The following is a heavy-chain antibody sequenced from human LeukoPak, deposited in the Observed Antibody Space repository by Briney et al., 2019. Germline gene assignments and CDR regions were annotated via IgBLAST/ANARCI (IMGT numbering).Heavy chain of an antibody. CDR2: IYYSGST. J-gene: IGHJ3*02. D-gene: IGHD1-7*01. Sequence: SETLSLTCTVSGGSISSYYWGWIRQPPGKGLEWIGSIYYSGSTYYNPSLKSRVTISVDTSKNQFSLKLSSVTAADTAVYYCARDRPYNWNYHDAFDIWGQGTMVTVSS. CDR1: GGSISSYY. V-gene: IGHV4-39*07. CDR3: ARDRPYNWNYHDAFDI.